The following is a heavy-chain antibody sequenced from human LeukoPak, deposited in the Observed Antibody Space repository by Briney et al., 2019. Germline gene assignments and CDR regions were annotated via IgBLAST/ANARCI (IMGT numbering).Heavy chain of an antibody. V-gene: IGHV3-15*01. J-gene: IGHJ3*02. CDR1: GFTFSNAW. D-gene: IGHD2-15*01. CDR3: LGYCSGGSCPNAFDI. Sequence: GGSLRLSCAASGFTFSNAWMSWVRQAPGKGLEWVGRIKSKTDGGTTGYAAPVKGRFTISRDDSKNTLYLQMNSLKTEDTAVYYCLGYCSGGSCPNAFDIWGQGTMVTVSS. CDR2: IKSKTDGGTT.